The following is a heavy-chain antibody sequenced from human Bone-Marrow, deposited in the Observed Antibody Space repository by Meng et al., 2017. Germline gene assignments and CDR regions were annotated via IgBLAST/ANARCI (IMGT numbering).Heavy chain of an antibody. V-gene: IGHV4-31*03. J-gene: IGHJ5*02. CDR2: IYYSGST. Sequence: QVHMPGSGPGLVKPSQTLSLTCTVSGGSISSGCYYWTWIRQPAGQGLEWIGYIYYSGSTYYNPSLKSRITISVDTSKNQFSLKLSSVTAADTAVYYCASLYGVVAVCCLDPWGQGTLVTVSS. D-gene: IGHD4/OR15-4a*01. CDR3: ASLYGVVAVCCLDP. CDR1: GGSISSGCYY.